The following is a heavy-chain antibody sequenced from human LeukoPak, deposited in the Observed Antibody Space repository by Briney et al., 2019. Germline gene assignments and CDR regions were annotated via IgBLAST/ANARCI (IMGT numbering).Heavy chain of an antibody. D-gene: IGHD6-13*01. CDR1: GFTVSSNY. Sequence: PGGSLRLSCAASGFTVSSNYMSWVRQAPGKGLEWVSVIYSGGSTYYADSVKGRFTISRDNSKNTLYLQMNSLRAEDTAVYYCARGAISSWYEDWGQGTLVTVSS. J-gene: IGHJ4*02. V-gene: IGHV3-53*01. CDR2: IYSGGST. CDR3: ARGAISSWYED.